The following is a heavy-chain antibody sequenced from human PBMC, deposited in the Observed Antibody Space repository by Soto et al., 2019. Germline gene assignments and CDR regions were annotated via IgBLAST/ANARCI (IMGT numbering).Heavy chain of an antibody. J-gene: IGHJ4*02. V-gene: IGHV1-18*01. CDR3: ARERYNSGWYDY. CDR1: GYSFSTYG. Sequence: QVQLVQSGAEVKKPGASVKVSCKASGYSFSTYGISWVRQARGQGHEWMGWISPYNGNTNYAQSLQGRLTVTTDTSTSTAYMELTSLTSDDTALYYCARERYNSGWYDYWGQGTLVTVSS. CDR2: ISPYNGNT. D-gene: IGHD6-19*01.